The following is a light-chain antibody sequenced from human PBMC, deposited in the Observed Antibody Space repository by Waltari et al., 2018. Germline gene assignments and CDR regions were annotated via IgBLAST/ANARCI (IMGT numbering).Light chain of an antibody. CDR2: KGS. V-gene: IGLV8-61*01. CDR1: SGSFSTTFY. CDR3: SLYMGSGIWV. Sequence: QTVVTQEPSLSVSPGGTVTLTCALTSGSFSTTFYATWYQQTPGPPPRTLVYKGSSRSSGVPDRFSGSVLGNTAALTITGAQADDEANYYCSLYMGSGIWVFGGGTKLTVL. J-gene: IGLJ3*02.